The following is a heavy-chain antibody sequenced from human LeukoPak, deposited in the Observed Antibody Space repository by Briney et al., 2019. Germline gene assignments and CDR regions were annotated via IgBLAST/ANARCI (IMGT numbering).Heavy chain of an antibody. V-gene: IGHV4-61*01. CDR2: IYYSGST. CDR1: GGSVSSGSYY. J-gene: IGHJ4*02. Sequence: SETLSLTCTVSGGSVSSGSYYWSWIRQPPGTGLEWIGYIYYSGSTNYNPSLKSRVTISVDTPKNQFSLKPSSVTAADTAVYYCAREAHSSTSVPHFNYWGQGTLVTVSS. D-gene: IGHD2-2*01. CDR3: AREAHSSTSVPHFNY.